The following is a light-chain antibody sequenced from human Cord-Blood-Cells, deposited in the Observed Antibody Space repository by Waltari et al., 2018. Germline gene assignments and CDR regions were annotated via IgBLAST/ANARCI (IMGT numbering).Light chain of an antibody. J-gene: IGKJ2*03. CDR1: QSVSSN. CDR2: GAS. Sequence: DIVMTQSPATLSVAPGERATLSGRASQSVSSNSDRYQPKPGQAPRLLIYGASRRATGIAGRFSGSGSGTAFHLTISSLQSEDFSVSYCPQYNNWPLILNSFGQGTKLEIK. CDR3: PQYNNWPLILNS. V-gene: IGKV3-15*01.